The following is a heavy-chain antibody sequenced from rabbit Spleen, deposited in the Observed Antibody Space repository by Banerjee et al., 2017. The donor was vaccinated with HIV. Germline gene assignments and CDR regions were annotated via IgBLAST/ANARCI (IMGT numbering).Heavy chain of an antibody. CDR3: ARDSGSNPYIDVYFNL. CDR1: GFSFSDRCV. J-gene: IGHJ4*01. V-gene: IGHV1S45*01. Sequence: QQQLVESGGGLVKPGASLTLTCKASGFSFSDRCVMCWVRQAPGKGLEWIACINAATGTPVYATWAKGRFTISRISSTTVALQMTSLTAADTATYFCARDSGSNPYIDVYFNLWGPGTLVTVS. CDR2: INAATGTP. D-gene: IGHD4-2*01.